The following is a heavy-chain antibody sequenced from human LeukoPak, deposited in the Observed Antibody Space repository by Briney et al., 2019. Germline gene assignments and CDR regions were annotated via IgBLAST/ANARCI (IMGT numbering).Heavy chain of an antibody. V-gene: IGHV3-21*01. D-gene: IGHD3-10*01. CDR2: ISSSSSYI. CDR3: ARDYVVRGVVYPIDY. J-gene: IGHJ4*02. Sequence: GGSLRLSCAASGFTFSSYSMNWVRQAPGKGLEWVSSISSSSSYIYYADSVKGRFTISRDNAKNSLYLQMNSLRAEDTAVYYCARDYVVRGVVYPIDYWGQGTLVTVSS. CDR1: GFTFSSYS.